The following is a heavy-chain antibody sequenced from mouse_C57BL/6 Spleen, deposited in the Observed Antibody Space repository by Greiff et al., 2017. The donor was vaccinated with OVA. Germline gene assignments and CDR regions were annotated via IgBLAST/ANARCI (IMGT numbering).Heavy chain of an antibody. CDR3: AREGVIYYGNYGGFMYY. D-gene: IGHD2-1*01. Sequence: QVQLQQPGAELVRPGSSVKLSCKASGYTFTSYWMDWVKQRPGQGLEWIGNIYPSDSETHYNQKFKDKATLTVDKSSSTAYMQLSSLTSEDSAVYYCAREGVIYYGNYGGFMYYWGQGTSVTVSS. CDR2: IYPSDSET. J-gene: IGHJ4*01. V-gene: IGHV1-61*01. CDR1: GYTFTSYW.